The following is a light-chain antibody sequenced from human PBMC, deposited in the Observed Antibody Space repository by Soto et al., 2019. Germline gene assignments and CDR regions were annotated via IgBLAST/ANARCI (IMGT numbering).Light chain of an antibody. CDR2: EVS. Sequence: QSVLTQPPSASGSPGQSVTISCTGTSSDVGGTNFVSWYQQHPGKAPKLIIFEVSKRPSGVPNRFSGSKSGNTASLTVSGLQAEVEADYYCGSYAGSSSVFGTGTKLTVL. V-gene: IGLV2-8*01. J-gene: IGLJ1*01. CDR3: GSYAGSSSV. CDR1: SSDVGGTNF.